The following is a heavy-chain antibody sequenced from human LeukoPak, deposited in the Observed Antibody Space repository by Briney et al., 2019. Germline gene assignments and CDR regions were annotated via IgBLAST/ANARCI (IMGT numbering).Heavy chain of an antibody. CDR2: IYYSGST. Sequence: PSETLSLTCTVSGGSISSYYWSWIRQPPGKGLEWIGYIYYSGSTSYNTSLKSRLTISEDTSRNQFSLKLSSVTAADTAVYYCASLEYYYDTSGYISWGQGTLVTVSS. D-gene: IGHD3-22*01. CDR1: GGSISSYY. J-gene: IGHJ4*02. V-gene: IGHV4-59*01. CDR3: ASLEYYYDTSGYIS.